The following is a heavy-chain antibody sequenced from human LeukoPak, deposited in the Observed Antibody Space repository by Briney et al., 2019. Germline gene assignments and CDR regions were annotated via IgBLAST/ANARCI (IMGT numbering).Heavy chain of an antibody. J-gene: IGHJ4*02. CDR1: GFTFSNAW. CDR2: IKSKTDGGTT. Sequence: GSLRLSCAASGFTFSNAWMSWVRQAPGKGLEWVGRIKSKTDGGTTDYAAPVKGRFTISRDDSKNTLYLQMNSLKTEDTAVYYCTTDRYCSSTSCIDYWGQGTLVTVSS. V-gene: IGHV3-15*01. CDR3: TTDRYCSSTSCIDY. D-gene: IGHD2-2*01.